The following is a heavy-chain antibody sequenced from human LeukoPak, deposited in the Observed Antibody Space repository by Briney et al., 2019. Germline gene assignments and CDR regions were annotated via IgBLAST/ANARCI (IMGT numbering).Heavy chain of an antibody. D-gene: IGHD3-3*01. J-gene: IGHJ4*02. CDR2: IYYSGTA. CDR3: ARHSLYYDFSLFDY. V-gene: IGHV4-39*01. Sequence: PSETLSLTCSVSAFSISSSYYYWGWIRQPPGKGLEWIGSIYYSGTAYYNPSLKSRVTISVDTSMNQFSLKMSSVTAAYTAVYYCARHSLYYDFSLFDYWGLGTLVTVSS. CDR1: AFSISSSYYY.